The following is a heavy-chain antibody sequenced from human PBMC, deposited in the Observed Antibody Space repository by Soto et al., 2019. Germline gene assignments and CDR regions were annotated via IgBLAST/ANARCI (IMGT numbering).Heavy chain of an antibody. CDR3: ARDHIEYSSSSSDYYYGMDV. CDR2: ISGSGGST. J-gene: IGHJ6*02. V-gene: IGHV3-23*01. D-gene: IGHD6-6*01. Sequence: EVQLLESGGGLVQPGGSLRLSCAASGFTFSSYAMSWVRQAPGKGLEWVSAISGSGGSTYYADSVKGRFTISRDNSKNTLYLQMNSLRAEDTAVYYCARDHIEYSSSSSDYYYGMDVWGQGTTVTVSS. CDR1: GFTFSSYA.